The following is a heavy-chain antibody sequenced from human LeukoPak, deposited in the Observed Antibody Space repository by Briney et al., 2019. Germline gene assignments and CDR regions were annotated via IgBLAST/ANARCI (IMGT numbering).Heavy chain of an antibody. Sequence: GASVKVSCKASFSGNYFQWVRQASGQGFEWIGCIDPNSGDTDYAQKFQGRVTMTRDTSVTTSYMELHGLRSDAAAIYYCATSQIRLGFFDYWGQGTPVTVSS. CDR1: FSGNY. CDR3: ATSQIRLGFFDY. CDR2: IDPNSGDT. D-gene: IGHD5-12*01. J-gene: IGHJ4*02. V-gene: IGHV1-2*02.